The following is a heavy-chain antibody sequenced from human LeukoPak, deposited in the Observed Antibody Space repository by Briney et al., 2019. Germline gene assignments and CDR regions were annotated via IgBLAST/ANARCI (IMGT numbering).Heavy chain of an antibody. Sequence: GASLKVSFKASGYTFTNYYMHWVRQAPGQGLEWMGIINPSGDSAIYAHNFQGRVTMTRDTSTTTVYMELSSLRSEDTAVYYCARAQSYYDYWGQGTLVTVSS. CDR1: GYTFTNYY. J-gene: IGHJ4*02. CDR2: INPSGDSA. V-gene: IGHV1-46*01. D-gene: IGHD1-26*01. CDR3: ARAQSYYDY.